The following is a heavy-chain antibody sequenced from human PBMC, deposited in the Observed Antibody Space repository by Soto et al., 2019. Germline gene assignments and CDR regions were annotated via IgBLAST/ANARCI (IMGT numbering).Heavy chain of an antibody. V-gene: IGHV1-24*01. CDR2: FDPEDGET. D-gene: IGHD6-19*01. CDR3: ATRGSSGWSINWYFDL. CDR1: GYTLTELS. J-gene: IGHJ2*01. Sequence: ASVKVSCKVSGYTLTELSMHWVRQAPGKGLEWMGGFDPEDGETIYAQKFQGRVTMTEDTSTDTAYMELSSLRSEDTAVYSCATRGSSGWSINWYFDLWGRGTLVTISS.